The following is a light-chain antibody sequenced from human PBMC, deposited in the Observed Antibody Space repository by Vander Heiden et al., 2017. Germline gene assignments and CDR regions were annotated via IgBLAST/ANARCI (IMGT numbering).Light chain of an antibody. CDR1: SSDVGGYNY. Sequence: QSALTQPPSASGSPGQSVTISCTGTSSDVGGYNYVSWYQQHPGKAPKLMIYEVSKRPSGVPDRFSGSKSGNTASLTVAGRQADDEADYYCSSYGGSNNFVFGTGTKLTVL. CDR2: EVS. V-gene: IGLV2-8*01. CDR3: SSYGGSNNFV. J-gene: IGLJ1*01.